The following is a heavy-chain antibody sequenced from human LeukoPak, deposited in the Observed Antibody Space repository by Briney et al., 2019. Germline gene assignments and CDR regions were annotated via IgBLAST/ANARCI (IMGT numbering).Heavy chain of an antibody. V-gene: IGHV3-15*01. D-gene: IGHD5-12*01. CDR2: IKSKTDGGTT. Sequence: GGSLRLSCAASGLTFSNAWMSWVRQAPGKGLEWVGRIKSKTDGGTTDYPAPVKGRFTISRDDSKNTLYLQMNSLKTEDTAVCYCTTELYSGNDRNDYWGQGTLVTVSS. CDR1: GLTFSNAW. J-gene: IGHJ4*02. CDR3: TTELYSGNDRNDY.